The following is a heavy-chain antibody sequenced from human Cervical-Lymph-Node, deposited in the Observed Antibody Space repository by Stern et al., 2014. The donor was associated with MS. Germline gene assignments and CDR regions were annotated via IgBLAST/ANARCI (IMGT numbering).Heavy chain of an antibody. D-gene: IGHD2-15*01. V-gene: IGHV2-5*02. CDR1: GFSLSTSGVG. CDR2: LYWDDDK. J-gene: IGHJ4*02. CDR3: AHGAYCSGGSCYSRYFDY. Sequence: QVTLRESGPTLVKPTETLRLTCTFSGFSLSTSGVGVGWIRQPPGKALEWLALLYWDDDKRYSPSLKSRLTITKDASKNQVVLTMTNMDPVDTATYYCAHGAYCSGGSCYSRYFDYWGQGTLVTVSS.